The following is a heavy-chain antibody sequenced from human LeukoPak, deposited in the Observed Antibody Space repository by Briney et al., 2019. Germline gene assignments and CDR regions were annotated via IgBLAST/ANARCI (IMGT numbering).Heavy chain of an antibody. Sequence: PGGSLRLSCAASGFTFSSYAMHWVRQAPGKGLEWVAAISSDGSNKYYADSMKGRFTISRDNSKNTLYLQMNSLRGEDTAVYSCARVAITPLNYYYYYMDVWGKGTTVTISS. CDR2: ISSDGSNK. V-gene: IGHV3-30*04. CDR1: GFTFSSYA. D-gene: IGHD3-22*01. J-gene: IGHJ6*03. CDR3: ARVAITPLNYYYYYMDV.